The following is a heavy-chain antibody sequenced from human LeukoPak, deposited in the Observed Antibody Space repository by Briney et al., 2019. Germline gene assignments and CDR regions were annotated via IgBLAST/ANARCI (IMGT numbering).Heavy chain of an antibody. D-gene: IGHD3-22*01. CDR3: ARGSSGYIRGDFDY. CDR2: ISAYNGNT. CDR1: GYTFTSYG. V-gene: IGHV1-18*01. J-gene: IGHJ4*02. Sequence: GASVKVSCKASGYTFTSYGISWVRQAPGQGLEWMGWISAYNGNTNYAQKLQGRVTMTTDTSTSTAYMELRSLRSDDTAVHYCARGSSGYIRGDFDYWGQGTLVTVSS.